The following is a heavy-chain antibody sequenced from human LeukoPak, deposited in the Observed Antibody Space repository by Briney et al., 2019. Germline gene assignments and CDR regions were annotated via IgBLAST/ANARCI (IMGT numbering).Heavy chain of an antibody. V-gene: IGHV4-4*02. CDR2: VHLSGRT. J-gene: IGHJ4*02. Sequence: PSGTLSLTCGVSGGPISTTNWWTWVRQPPGEGLEWIGEVHLSGRTHYNPSLESRVTMSVDMSENHISLRLTSVTAADTAVYYCAREGGPYRPLDYSGQGTLVTVSS. CDR3: AREGGPYRPLDY. CDR1: GGPISTTNW.